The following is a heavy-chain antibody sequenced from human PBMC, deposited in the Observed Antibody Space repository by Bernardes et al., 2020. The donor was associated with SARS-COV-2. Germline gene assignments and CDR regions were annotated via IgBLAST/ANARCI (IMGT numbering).Heavy chain of an antibody. CDR2: FDPEDGET. CDR1: GYIFSEIS. J-gene: IGHJ6*02. CDR3: ARDKSYYDSGINYNYHYYGMDV. D-gene: IGHD3-10*01. Sequence: ASVKVSCKVSGYIFSEISFHWVRQAPGKGLEWMGGFDPEDGETIYTPKFQGRITMIEDPSSDTVYMEVTSLTSDDTATYFCARDKSYYDSGINYNYHYYGMDVWGQGTTVTVSS. V-gene: IGHV1-24*01.